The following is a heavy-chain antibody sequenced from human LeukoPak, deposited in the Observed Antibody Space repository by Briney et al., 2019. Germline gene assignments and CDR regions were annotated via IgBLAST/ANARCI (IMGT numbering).Heavy chain of an antibody. D-gene: IGHD5-24*01. CDR3: ARSVLGDYNYHFDY. CDR2: FYYGGGT. V-gene: IGHV4-39*01. CDR1: GGSISSSTYY. Sequence: SETLSPTCTVSGGSISSSTYYWGWVRQPPGKGLEWIGSFYYGGGTYYSPSLQSRVSISVDASKDQFSLRLSSVTAADTAVYYCARSVLGDYNYHFDYWGQGTLVTVSS. J-gene: IGHJ4*02.